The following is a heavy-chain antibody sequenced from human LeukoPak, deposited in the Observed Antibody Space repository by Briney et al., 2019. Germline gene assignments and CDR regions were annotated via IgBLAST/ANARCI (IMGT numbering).Heavy chain of an antibody. CDR3: ARKRQWLAPLDY. Sequence: SETLSLTCAVYGGSFSGYYWSWIRQPPGKGLEWIGEINHSGSTNYNPSLKSRVTISVDTSKNQFSLKLSSVTAADTAVYYCARKRQWLAPLDYWGQGTLVTVSS. CDR1: GGSFSGYY. J-gene: IGHJ4*02. D-gene: IGHD6-19*01. CDR2: INHSGST. V-gene: IGHV4-34*01.